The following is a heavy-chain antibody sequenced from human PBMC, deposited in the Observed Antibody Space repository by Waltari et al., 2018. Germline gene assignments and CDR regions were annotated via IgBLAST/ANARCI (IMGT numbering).Heavy chain of an antibody. D-gene: IGHD6-13*01. CDR3: ARDRAAP. CDR1: GYSIRRGYY. Sequence: QVQLQESGPGLVKPSATLSLTCAVSGYSIRRGYYWGWIRQPPGKGLEWIGSIYHSGSTYYNPSLKSRVTISVDTPKNQFSLKLSSVTAADTAVYYCARDRAAPWGQGTLVTVSS. V-gene: IGHV4-38-2*01. CDR2: IYHSGST. J-gene: IGHJ5*02.